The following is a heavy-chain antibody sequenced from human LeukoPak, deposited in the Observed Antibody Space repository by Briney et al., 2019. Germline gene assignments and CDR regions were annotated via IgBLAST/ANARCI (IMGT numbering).Heavy chain of an antibody. Sequence: GTSVKVSCKASGFTFTSSAVQWVRQARGQRLEWIGWIVVGSGNTNYAQKFQERVTITRDMSTSTAYMELSSLRSEDTAVYYCARDYYYDSSGYYFDYWGQGTLVTVSS. CDR2: IVVGSGNT. CDR3: ARDYYYDSSGYYFDY. J-gene: IGHJ4*02. D-gene: IGHD3-22*01. V-gene: IGHV1-58*01. CDR1: GFTFTSSA.